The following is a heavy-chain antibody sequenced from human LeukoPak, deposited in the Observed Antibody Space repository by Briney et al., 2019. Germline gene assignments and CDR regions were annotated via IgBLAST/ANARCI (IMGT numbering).Heavy chain of an antibody. J-gene: IGHJ5*02. CDR2: INHSGST. Sequence: SETLSLTCTVSGGSISSYYWSWIRQPPGKGLEWIGEINHSGSTNYNPSLKSRVTISVDTSKNQFSLKLSSVTAADTAVYYCATLDLAWFDPWGQGTLVTVSS. D-gene: IGHD5-12*01. CDR3: ATLDLAWFDP. CDR1: GGSISSYY. V-gene: IGHV4-34*01.